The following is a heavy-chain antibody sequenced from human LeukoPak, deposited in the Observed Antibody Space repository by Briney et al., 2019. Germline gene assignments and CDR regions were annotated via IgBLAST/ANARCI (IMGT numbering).Heavy chain of an antibody. Sequence: GGSLRLSCAASGFTFSSYAMSWVRQAPGKGLEWVSAISGSGGSIYYADSVKGRFTISRDNSKNTLYLQMNSLRAEDTAVYYCAKGTHYYDFWSGYYFDYWDQGTLVTVSS. J-gene: IGHJ4*02. CDR3: AKGTHYYDFWSGYYFDY. CDR1: GFTFSSYA. D-gene: IGHD3-3*01. V-gene: IGHV3-23*01. CDR2: ISGSGGSI.